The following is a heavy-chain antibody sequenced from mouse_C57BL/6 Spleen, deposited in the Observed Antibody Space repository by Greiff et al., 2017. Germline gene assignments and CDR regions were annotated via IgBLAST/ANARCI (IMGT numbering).Heavy chain of an antibody. J-gene: IGHJ1*03. CDR1: GFTFSNYW. D-gene: IGHD1-1*01. Sequence: EVQLQESGGGLVQPGGSMKLSCVASGFTFSNYWMNWVRQSPEKGLEWVAQIRLKSDNYATHYAESVKGRFTISRDDSKSSVYLQMNNLRAEDTGIYYCTLYYYGSSGYFDVWGTGTTVTVSS. V-gene: IGHV6-3*01. CDR2: IRLKSDNYAT. CDR3: TLYYYGSSGYFDV.